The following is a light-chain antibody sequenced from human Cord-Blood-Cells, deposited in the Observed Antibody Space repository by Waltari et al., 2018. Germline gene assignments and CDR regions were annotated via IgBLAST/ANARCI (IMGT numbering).Light chain of an antibody. CDR3: SSYTSSSTYV. CDR1: SSDVGGYNS. V-gene: IGLV2-14*03. Sequence: QSALTQPASVSGSPGQSITIYCTGTSSDVGGYNSVSWYQQHPGKAPKLMIYDVSNQPSGVSNRFSGSKSGNTASLTISGLQAEDEADYYCSSYTSSSTYVFGTGTKVTVL. CDR2: DVS. J-gene: IGLJ1*01.